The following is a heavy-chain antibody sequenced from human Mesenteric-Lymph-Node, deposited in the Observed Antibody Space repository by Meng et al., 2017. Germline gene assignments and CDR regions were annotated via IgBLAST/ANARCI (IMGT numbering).Heavy chain of an antibody. CDR3: ARGGTYYYGSGSPFDY. V-gene: IGHV4-34*01. J-gene: IGHJ4*02. CDR1: GGSFSGYY. Sequence: QVQSQQWGAGLLKPSETLSLTCAVYGGSFSGYYWSWIRQPPGKGLEWIGEINHSGSTNYNPSLKSRVTISVDTSKNQFSLKLSSVTAADTAVYYCARGGTYYYGSGSPFDYWGQGTLVTVSS. CDR2: INHSGST. D-gene: IGHD3-10*01.